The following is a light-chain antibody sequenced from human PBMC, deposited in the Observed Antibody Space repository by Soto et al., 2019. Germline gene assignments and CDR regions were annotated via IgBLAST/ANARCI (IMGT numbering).Light chain of an antibody. CDR3: QQRSNSPLT. V-gene: IGKV3-11*01. CDR1: HSVSSF. CDR2: DAS. J-gene: IGKJ4*01. Sequence: EIMLTQSPATLSLSPGARATLSGRASHSVSSFVAWYQQKPGQAPSLLIYDASIRAIGIAARLSGSGSGTDFTITISSQEHEDFADYYCQQRSNSPLTFGGGTKVEIK.